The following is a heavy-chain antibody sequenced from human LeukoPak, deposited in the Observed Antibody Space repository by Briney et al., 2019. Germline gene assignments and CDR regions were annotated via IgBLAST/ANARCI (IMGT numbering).Heavy chain of an antibody. J-gene: IGHJ5*02. CDR1: GSTFSNYW. CDR3: ARVLHKRNYDSSDYYGS. Sequence: GGSLRLSCAASGSTFSNYWMNWVRQAPGKGLEWISYISSSSSTIYYADSVKGRFTISRDNAKNSLYLQLNSLRAEDTAVYYCARVLHKRNYDSSDYYGSWGQGTLVTVSS. V-gene: IGHV3-48*01. D-gene: IGHD3-22*01. CDR2: ISSSSSTI.